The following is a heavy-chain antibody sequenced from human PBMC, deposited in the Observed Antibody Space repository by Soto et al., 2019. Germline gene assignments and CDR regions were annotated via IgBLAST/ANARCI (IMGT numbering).Heavy chain of an antibody. CDR2: IIPLLKTV. CDR1: GGTFASYS. D-gene: IGHD6-25*01. J-gene: IGHJ6*02. V-gene: IGHV1-69*06. CDR3: ARDPVDLFGYMDV. Sequence: QEELVQSGAEVKKPGSSVNVSCNASGGTFASYSITWVRQAPGQRLEWMGEIIPLLKTVNYAQKFQGRVTITGDRSTSTVYMALSRLRSDDTAVYYCARDPVDLFGYMDVWGHGTTVTVS.